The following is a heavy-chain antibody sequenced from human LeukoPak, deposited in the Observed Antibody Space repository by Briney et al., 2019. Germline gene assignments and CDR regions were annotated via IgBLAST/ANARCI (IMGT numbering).Heavy chain of an antibody. CDR2: IYYSGST. V-gene: IGHV4-61*01. J-gene: IGHJ4*02. CDR3: AREAGYSYGSFDY. Sequence: SETLSLTCTVSGGSVSSGSYYWSWIRQPPGKGLEWIGYIYYSGSTNYNPSLKSRVTISVDASKNQFSLKLGSVTAADTAVYYCAREAGYSYGSFDYWGQGTLVTVSS. D-gene: IGHD5-18*01. CDR1: GGSVSSGSYY.